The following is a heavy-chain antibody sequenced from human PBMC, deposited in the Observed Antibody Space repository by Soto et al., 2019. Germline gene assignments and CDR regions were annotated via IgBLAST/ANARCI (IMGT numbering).Heavy chain of an antibody. CDR1: GFSLSTSGVG. Sequence: QITLKESGPTLVKPTQTLTLTCTFSGFSLSTSGVGVGWIRQPPGKALEWLALIYWDDDKRYSPSLKSRLTITKDTSKNQVVLTMTNMDPVDTATYYCAHNFCYYGSGSDWPYNWFDPWGQGTLVTVSS. V-gene: IGHV2-5*02. J-gene: IGHJ5*02. CDR2: IYWDDDK. D-gene: IGHD3-10*01. CDR3: AHNFCYYGSGSDWPYNWFDP.